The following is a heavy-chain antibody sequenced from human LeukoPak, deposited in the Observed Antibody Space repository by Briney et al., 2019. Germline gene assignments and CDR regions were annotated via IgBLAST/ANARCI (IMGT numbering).Heavy chain of an antibody. CDR2: IYYSGST. V-gene: IGHV4-39*02. CDR3: AREGAVLTDYQVFYFDS. Sequence: SETLSLTCTVSGGSISSSSYYWGWIRQPPGKGLEWIGTIYYSGSTYYNPSLKSRATISVDTSKNQFSLKLSSVTAADTAVYYCAREGAVLTDYQVFYFDSWGQGTLVTVSS. J-gene: IGHJ4*02. D-gene: IGHD3-9*01. CDR1: GGSISSSSYY.